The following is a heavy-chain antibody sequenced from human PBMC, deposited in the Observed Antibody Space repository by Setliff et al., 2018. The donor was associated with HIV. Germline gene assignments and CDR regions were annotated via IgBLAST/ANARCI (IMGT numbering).Heavy chain of an antibody. CDR3: ARGGSYYKLDY. Sequence: KTSETLSLTCAVSGGSISSPTWWSWVRQTPGKGLQMIGEIYHSGTTNYNPSLKSRVTISVDKSKNHFSLNLTSVTAADTAVYYCARGGSYYKLDYWGQGTLVTVSS. CDR2: IYHSGTT. CDR1: GGSISSPTW. V-gene: IGHV4-4*02. D-gene: IGHD3-10*01. J-gene: IGHJ4*02.